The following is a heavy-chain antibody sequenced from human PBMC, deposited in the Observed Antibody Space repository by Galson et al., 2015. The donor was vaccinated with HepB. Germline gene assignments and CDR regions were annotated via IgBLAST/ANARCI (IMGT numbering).Heavy chain of an antibody. Sequence: SVKVSCKASGGTFSSYAISWVRQAPGQGLEWMGRIIPILGIANYAQKFQGRVTITADKSTSTAYMELSSLRSEDTAVYYCARVGLNKGNRHFDYWGQGTLVTVSS. CDR2: IIPILGIA. V-gene: IGHV1-69*04. CDR1: GGTFSSYA. D-gene: IGHD1-14*01. CDR3: ARVGLNKGNRHFDY. J-gene: IGHJ4*02.